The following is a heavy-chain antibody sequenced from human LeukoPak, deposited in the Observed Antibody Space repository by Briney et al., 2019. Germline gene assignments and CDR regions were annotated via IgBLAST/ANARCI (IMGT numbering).Heavy chain of an antibody. D-gene: IGHD5-24*01. J-gene: IGHJ5*02. CDR3: ARGVEMATIRFDP. CDR1: GGSISSGSYY. CDR2: IYTSGST. Sequence: PSETLSLTCTVSGGSISSGSYYWSWIRQPAGKGLEWIGRIYTSGSTNYNPSLKSRVTISVDTSKNQFSLKLSSVTAADTAVYYCARGVEMATIRFDPWGQGTLVTVSS. V-gene: IGHV4-61*02.